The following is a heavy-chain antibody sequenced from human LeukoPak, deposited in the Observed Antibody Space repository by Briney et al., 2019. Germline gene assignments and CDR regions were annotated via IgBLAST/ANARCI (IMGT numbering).Heavy chain of an antibody. CDR1: GFTFSSYS. CDR3: ARGITSFGRGNWFDP. J-gene: IGHJ5*02. D-gene: IGHD3-3*01. CDR2: ISSSSSYI. Sequence: GGSLRLSCAASGFTFSSYSMNWVRQAPGKGLEWVSSISSSSSYIYYADSVKGRFTISRDNAKNSLYLQMSSLRAEDTAVYYCARGITSFGRGNWFDPWGQGTLVTVSS. V-gene: IGHV3-21*01.